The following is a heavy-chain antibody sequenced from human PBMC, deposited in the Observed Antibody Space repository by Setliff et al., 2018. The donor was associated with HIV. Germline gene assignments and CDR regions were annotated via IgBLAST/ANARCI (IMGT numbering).Heavy chain of an antibody. CDR2: ITSSGSVT. CDR3: ARKLRPGHGVDV. J-gene: IGHJ6*02. CDR1: GFTFSNYD. D-gene: IGHD3-10*01. V-gene: IGHV3-48*03. Sequence: GGSLRLSCAASGFTFSNYDMHWVRQAPGKGLEWVASITSSGSVTYYRDSVRGWFTISRDNAKNSMDLQMNSLRAEDTAIYYCARKLRPGHGVDVWGQGTTVTAP.